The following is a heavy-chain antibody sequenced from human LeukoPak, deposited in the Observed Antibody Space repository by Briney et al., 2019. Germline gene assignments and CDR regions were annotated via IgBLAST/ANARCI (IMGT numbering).Heavy chain of an antibody. Sequence: PGGSLRLSCAASGFTFSSYWMHWVRQAQRQGKVWDSRIDTDGTSTSYADSVKGRFTISRDNAKSTLYLQMNSLRAEDTAVYDCARPYYDSSGYQYPPDYWGQGTLVTVSS. D-gene: IGHD3-22*01. CDR1: GFTFSSYW. J-gene: IGHJ4*02. CDR2: IDTDGTST. CDR3: ARPYYDSSGYQYPPDY. V-gene: IGHV3-74*01.